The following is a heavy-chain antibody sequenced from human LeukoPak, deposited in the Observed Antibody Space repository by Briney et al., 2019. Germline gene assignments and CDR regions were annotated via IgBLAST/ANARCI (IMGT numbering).Heavy chain of an antibody. CDR3: ARATGDIAAAAHFDY. Sequence: SETLSLTCTVSGGSISSYYWSWIRQPPGKGLEWIGYIYYSGSTNYNPSLKSRVTISADTSKNQFSLKLSSVTAADTAMYYCARATGDIAAAAHFDYWGQGTLVTVSS. CDR1: GGSISSYY. V-gene: IGHV4-59*01. CDR2: IYYSGST. D-gene: IGHD6-13*01. J-gene: IGHJ4*02.